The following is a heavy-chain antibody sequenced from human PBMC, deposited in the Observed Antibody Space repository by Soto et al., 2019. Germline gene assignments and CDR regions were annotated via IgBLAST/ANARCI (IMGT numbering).Heavy chain of an antibody. CDR3: GRCSSTSCHLGADY. V-gene: IGHV3-30-3*01. CDR1: GFTFSSYA. CDR2: ISFDGNNK. J-gene: IGHJ4*02. D-gene: IGHD2-2*01. Sequence: QVQLVESGGGVVQPGRSLRLSCAASGFTFSSYALHWVRQAPGRGLEWVALISFDGNNKYYANSVKGRFTISRDNSKNTLYLQMSSLRAEYTAVYYCGRCSSTSCHLGADYWGQGTLVTVSS.